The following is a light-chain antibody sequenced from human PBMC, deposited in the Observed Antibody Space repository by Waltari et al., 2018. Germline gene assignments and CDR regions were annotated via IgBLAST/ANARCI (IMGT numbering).Light chain of an antibody. J-gene: IGLJ2*01. CDR1: SSEVGAYNH. CDR3: CSYAGDYTLV. Sequence: QSALTQPRSVSGSPGQSVTLSCAGTSSEVGAYNHVSWYQQSPGTAPKLLIYEDNNRPSGVPDRFSASKSGNTASLTISGLRAEDEADYYCCSYAGDYTLVFGGGTKLTVL. V-gene: IGLV2-11*01. CDR2: EDN.